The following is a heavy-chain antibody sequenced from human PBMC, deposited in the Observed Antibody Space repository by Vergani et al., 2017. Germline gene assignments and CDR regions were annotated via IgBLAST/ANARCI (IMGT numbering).Heavy chain of an antibody. Sequence: QVQLVESGGGVVQPGRSLRLSCAASGFTFSSYGMHWVRQAPGKGLEWVAVISYDGSNKYYADSVKGRFTISRDNSKNTLYLQMNSLRAEDTAVYYCAKDWGYYYDSSGYYHASFVDYWGQGTLVTVSS. D-gene: IGHD3-22*01. V-gene: IGHV3-30*18. CDR3: AKDWGYYYDSSGYYHASFVDY. CDR1: GFTFSSYG. J-gene: IGHJ4*02. CDR2: ISYDGSNK.